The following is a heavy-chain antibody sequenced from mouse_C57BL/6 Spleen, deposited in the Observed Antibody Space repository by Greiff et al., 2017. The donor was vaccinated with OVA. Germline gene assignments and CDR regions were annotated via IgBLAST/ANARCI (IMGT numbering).Heavy chain of an antibody. J-gene: IGHJ2*01. Sequence: DVQLVESGGGLVKPGGSLKLSCAASGFTFSSYTMSWVRQTPEKRLEWVATISGGGGNTYYPDSVKGRFPISRDNAKNTLYLQMSSLRSEDTALYYCASLYGSSYAYWGQGTTLTVSS. CDR1: GFTFSSYT. V-gene: IGHV5-9*01. D-gene: IGHD1-1*01. CDR2: ISGGGGNT. CDR3: ASLYGSSYAY.